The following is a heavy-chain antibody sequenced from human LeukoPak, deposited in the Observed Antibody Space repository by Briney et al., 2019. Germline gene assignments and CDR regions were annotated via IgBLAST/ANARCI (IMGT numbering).Heavy chain of an antibody. D-gene: IGHD4-17*01. J-gene: IGHJ3*02. CDR1: GFTFNNYA. CDR3: ARESNGDYAFDI. Sequence: GGSLRLSCASSGFTFNNYAMTWVYQAPGKGLECVAVISFDGSSKYYADSVKGRFTISRDNSKNTLYLQMNSLRAEDTAVYYCARESNGDYAFDIWGQGTMVTVSS. V-gene: IGHV3-30*04. CDR2: ISFDGSSK.